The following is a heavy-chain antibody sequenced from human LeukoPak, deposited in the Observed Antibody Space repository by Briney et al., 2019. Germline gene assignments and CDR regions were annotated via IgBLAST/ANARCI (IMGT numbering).Heavy chain of an antibody. CDR1: GFTFSSYA. J-gene: IGHJ4*02. CDR3: ARRKTAPSRFDY. V-gene: IGHV4-39*01. CDR2: IYYSGST. Sequence: GSLRLSCAASGFTFSSYAMSWVRQAPGKGLEWIGSIYYSGSTYYNPSLKSRVTISVDTSKNQFSLTLSSVTAADTAVYYCARRKTAPSRFDYWGQGTLVTVSS.